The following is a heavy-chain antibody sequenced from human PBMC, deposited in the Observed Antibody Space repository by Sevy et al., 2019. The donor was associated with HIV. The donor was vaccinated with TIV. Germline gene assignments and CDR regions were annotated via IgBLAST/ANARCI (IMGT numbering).Heavy chain of an antibody. Sequence: ASVKVSCKASGYTFTGYYMHWVRQAPGQGLEWMGWINPNSGGTNYAQKFQGRVTMTRDTSISTAYMELSRLRSDDTAVYYCAVVPDPDTYYYDSSCPYGMDVWGQGTTVTVSS. CDR2: INPNSGGT. D-gene: IGHD3-22*01. CDR1: GYTFTGYY. J-gene: IGHJ6*02. V-gene: IGHV1-2*02. CDR3: AVVPDPDTYYYDSSCPYGMDV.